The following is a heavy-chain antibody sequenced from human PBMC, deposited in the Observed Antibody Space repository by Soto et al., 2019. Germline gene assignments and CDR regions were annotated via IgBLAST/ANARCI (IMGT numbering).Heavy chain of an antibody. J-gene: IGHJ3*02. CDR1: GFTFSDYF. D-gene: IGHD6-19*01. CDR2: ISSSASTK. V-gene: IGHV3-11*01. Sequence: QVQLVESGGGLVKPGGSLRLSCAVSGFTFSDYFMTWIRQAPGKGLEWISYISSSASTKLYADTVKGRFTISRDNALNYLILQLNTRKAEDTAVYYWARRIAVAGSRSEAFDIWGQGTMVTVSS. CDR3: ARRIAVAGSRSEAFDI.